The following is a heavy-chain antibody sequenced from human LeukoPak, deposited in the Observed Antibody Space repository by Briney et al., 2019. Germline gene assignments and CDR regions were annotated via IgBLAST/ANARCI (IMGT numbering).Heavy chain of an antibody. CDR1: GHTFTGYY. Sequence: ASVKVSCKASGHTFTGYYLHWVRQAPGQGLEWMGRINPNSGATNYAQKFQGRVTMTRDTSISTAYMELSSLRSDDTAVYYCARVEYYYDSSGYYGYWGQGTLVTVSS. V-gene: IGHV1-2*06. CDR3: ARVEYYYDSSGYYGY. D-gene: IGHD3-22*01. CDR2: INPNSGAT. J-gene: IGHJ4*02.